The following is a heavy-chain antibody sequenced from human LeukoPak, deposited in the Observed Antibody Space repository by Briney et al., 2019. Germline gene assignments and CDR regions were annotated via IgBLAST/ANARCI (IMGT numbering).Heavy chain of an antibody. D-gene: IGHD3-22*01. V-gene: IGHV5-51*01. CDR1: GYGFTSYW. Sequence: GESLKISCKGSGYGFTSYWIGWVRQMPGKGLEGMGIIYPGDSDTRYSPSFQGQVTISADKSLRTAYLQWSSLKASDTAMYYCARPHFDSSGYEFDYWGQGTLVTVSS. CDR3: ARPHFDSSGYEFDY. CDR2: IYPGDSDT. J-gene: IGHJ4*02.